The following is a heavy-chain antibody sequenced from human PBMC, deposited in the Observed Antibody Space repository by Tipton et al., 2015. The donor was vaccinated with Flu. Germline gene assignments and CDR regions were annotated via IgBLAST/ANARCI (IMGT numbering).Heavy chain of an antibody. CDR1: GGSIGISPYY. J-gene: IGHJ4*02. D-gene: IGHD5-24*01. V-gene: IGHV4-61*02. CDR3: ARGGYNLVY. CDR2: IYSSGST. Sequence: TLSLTCSVSGGSIGISPYYWSWIRQPAGKGLEWIGRIYSSGSTNYNPSLKSRVTMSVDTSKNQFSLRLNSVAAADTAVYYCARGGYNLVYWGQGTLVTVSS.